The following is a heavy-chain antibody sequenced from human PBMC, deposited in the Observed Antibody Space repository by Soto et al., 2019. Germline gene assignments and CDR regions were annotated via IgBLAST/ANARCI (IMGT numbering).Heavy chain of an antibody. D-gene: IGHD1-26*01. CDR3: AHTVARGAYWETFNY. CDR1: GFSLTTNGLG. V-gene: IGHV2-5*02. J-gene: IGHJ4*02. Sequence: QITLKESGPTLVKPTQTLTLTCTVSGFSLTTNGLGVGWFRQPPGKALEWLALIYRDDDKRYRPSLKSRVTIPKDNTKNQVVLTMTNMDPVDTATYYCAHTVARGAYWETFNYWGQGTQVTVSS. CDR2: IYRDDDK.